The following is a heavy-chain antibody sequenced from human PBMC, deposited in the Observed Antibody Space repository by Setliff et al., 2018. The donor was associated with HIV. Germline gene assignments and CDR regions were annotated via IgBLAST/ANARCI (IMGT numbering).Heavy chain of an antibody. CDR3: ARDTVKATFSDY. V-gene: IGHV1-2*02. Sequence: ASVMVSCKASGYSFTAYHMHWVRQAPGQGLERMGWINPNSGGTNYAQKFQGRVTMTRDTSIITAYMELSSLTSADTAVYYCARDTVKATFSDYWGQGTLVTVSS. J-gene: IGHJ4*02. CDR1: GYSFTAYH. D-gene: IGHD4-17*01. CDR2: INPNSGGT.